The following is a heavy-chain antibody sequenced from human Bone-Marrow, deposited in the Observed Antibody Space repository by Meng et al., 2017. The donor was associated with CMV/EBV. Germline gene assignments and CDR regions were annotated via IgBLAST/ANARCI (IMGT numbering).Heavy chain of an antibody. Sequence: GGSLRLSCAASGFTFSNYPMHWVRQAPGKGLEWVAVLSYDGTRKYYGDSVKGRFTISRDNSKNTLYLQMSGLRAEDTAVYYCARAGGLEQLAYYYYGMDVWGQGTTVTVSS. CDR2: LSYDGTRK. J-gene: IGHJ6*02. V-gene: IGHV3-30*04. CDR3: ARAGGLEQLAYYYYGMDV. D-gene: IGHD6-6*01. CDR1: GFTFSNYP.